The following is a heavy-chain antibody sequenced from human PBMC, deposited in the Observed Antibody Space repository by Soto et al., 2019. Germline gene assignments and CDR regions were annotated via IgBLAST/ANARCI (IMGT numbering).Heavy chain of an antibody. D-gene: IGHD3-22*01. CDR1: GFTFSNYA. CDR3: AERSSDYYDSSGYEDFFDY. V-gene: IGHV3-23*01. Sequence: GSLRLSCAASGFTFSNYAMTWVRQAPGKGLEWVSNLGGSGGSTYYADSVKGRFTVSGDNSKNTLYLQMNSLRAEDTAIYYCAERSSDYYDSSGYEDFFDYWGQGTLVTVSS. CDR2: LGGSGGST. J-gene: IGHJ4*02.